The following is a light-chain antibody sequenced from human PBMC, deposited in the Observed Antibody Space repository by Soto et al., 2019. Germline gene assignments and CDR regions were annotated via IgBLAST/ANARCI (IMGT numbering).Light chain of an antibody. V-gene: IGLV7-46*01. Sequence: QAVVTQEPSLTVSPGGTLTLTCGSSTGAVTRGHYPYWFQQKPGQAPRTLIFDTNNKHSWTPARFSGSLLGGKAALTLSGARPGDGANYYCLLSCPGARPVFGGGTKLTVL. CDR1: TGAVTRGHY. CDR2: DTN. J-gene: IGLJ3*02. CDR3: LLSCPGARPV.